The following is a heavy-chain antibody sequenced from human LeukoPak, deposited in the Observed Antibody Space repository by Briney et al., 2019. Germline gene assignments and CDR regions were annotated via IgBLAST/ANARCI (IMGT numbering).Heavy chain of an antibody. V-gene: IGHV1-18*01. Sequence: ASVKVSCKASGYTFTSYGISWVRQAPEQGLEWLGWISAYNGNTNYAQKLQGRVTMTTDTSTSTAYMELRSLRSDDTAVYYCARDRYYGSGSYFRWFDPWGQGTLVTVSS. CDR2: ISAYNGNT. CDR3: ARDRYYGSGSYFRWFDP. J-gene: IGHJ5*02. D-gene: IGHD3-10*01. CDR1: GYTFTSYG.